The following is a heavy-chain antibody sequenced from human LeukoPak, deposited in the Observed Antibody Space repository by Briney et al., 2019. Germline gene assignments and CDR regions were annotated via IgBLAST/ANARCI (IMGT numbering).Heavy chain of an antibody. D-gene: IGHD2-15*01. V-gene: IGHV1-69*13. Sequence: GASVKVSCKASGGTFSSYAISWVRQAPGQGLEWMGGIIPIFGTANYAQKFQGRVTITADESASTAYMELSSLRSEDTAVYYCARDYKSLHCSGGSCLRYDVWGQGTTVTVSS. J-gene: IGHJ6*02. CDR2: IIPIFGTA. CDR1: GGTFSSYA. CDR3: ARDYKSLHCSGGSCLRYDV.